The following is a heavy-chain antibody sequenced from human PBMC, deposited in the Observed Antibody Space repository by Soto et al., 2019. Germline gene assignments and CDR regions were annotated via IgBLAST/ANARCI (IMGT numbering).Heavy chain of an antibody. CDR1: GFTFSSYT. V-gene: IGHV3-23*01. J-gene: IGHJ4*02. CDR3: ANAPDYTWNDY. D-gene: IGHD1-1*01. Sequence: GGSLRLSCAASGFTFSSYTMRWVRQAPGKGLEWISAVSGSGGSTYYAASVKGRFTISRDNSKDTLYLQMNNLRAEDTAVYYCANAPDYTWNDYWRQGTLVTVAS. CDR2: VSGSGGST.